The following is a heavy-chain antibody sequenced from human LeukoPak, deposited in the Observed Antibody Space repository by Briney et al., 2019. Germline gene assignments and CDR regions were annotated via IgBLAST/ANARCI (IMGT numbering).Heavy chain of an antibody. CDR1: GFAFSDFW. CDR3: ATSHDSAGND. D-gene: IGHD2-15*01. J-gene: IGHJ4*02. V-gene: IGHV3-7*01. CDR2: IRHDGNAK. Sequence: GSLRLSCVASGFAFSDFWMSWVRQAPGKGLEWVANIRHDGNAKNYVPSVRGRFTISRDNAKNSLYLQMNSLTVEDTAVYYCATSHDSAGNDWGQGTLVTVSS.